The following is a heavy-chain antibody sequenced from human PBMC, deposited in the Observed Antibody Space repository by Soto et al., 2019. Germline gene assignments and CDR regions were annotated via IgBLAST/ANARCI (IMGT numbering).Heavy chain of an antibody. CDR2: IYYSGST. CDR3: ARDVGYCISTSCYSWFDP. CDR1: GGSISSYY. Sequence: SETLSLTCTVSGGSISSYYWSWIRQPPGKGLEWIGYIYYSGSTNYNPSLKSRVTISVDTSKNQFSLKLSSVTAADTAVYYCARDVGYCISTSCYSWFDPWGQGTLVTVS. J-gene: IGHJ5*02. V-gene: IGHV4-59*01. D-gene: IGHD2-2*02.